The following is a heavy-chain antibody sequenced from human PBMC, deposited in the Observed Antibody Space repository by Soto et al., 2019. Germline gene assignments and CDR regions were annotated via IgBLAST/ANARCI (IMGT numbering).Heavy chain of an antibody. CDR2: ISSSSTYI. CDR3: ARNLNYDSSGYYYTPLENYYYYAMDV. Sequence: EVQLVESGGGLVKTGGSLRLSCAASGFTFSTYSINWVRQAPGKGLEWVSSISSSSTYIYYADSMKGRFTISRDNAKNSLYLQMNSLRAEDTAVYYCARNLNYDSSGYYYTPLENYYYYAMDVW. D-gene: IGHD3-22*01. V-gene: IGHV3-21*01. CDR1: GFTFSTYS. J-gene: IGHJ6*01.